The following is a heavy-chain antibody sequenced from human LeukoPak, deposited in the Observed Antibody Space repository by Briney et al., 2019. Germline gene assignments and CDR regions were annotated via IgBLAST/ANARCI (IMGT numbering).Heavy chain of an antibody. V-gene: IGHV3-23*01. CDR2: ISGSGGST. D-gene: IGHD1-26*01. Sequence: GGSLRLSCAASGFTFSSYAMSWVRQAPGKGLEWVSAISGSGGSTYYADSVKGRFTISRDNSKNTLYLQMNSLRAEDTAVYYCAKDPLRLVGAIKTGWNYFDYWGQGTLVTVSS. J-gene: IGHJ4*02. CDR1: GFTFSSYA. CDR3: AKDPLRLVGAIKTGWNYFDY.